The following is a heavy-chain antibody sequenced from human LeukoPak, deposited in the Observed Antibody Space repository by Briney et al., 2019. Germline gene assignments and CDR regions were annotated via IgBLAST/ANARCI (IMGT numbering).Heavy chain of an antibody. CDR2: IYTSGST. CDR1: GGSISSGSYY. V-gene: IGHV4-61*02. Sequence: SETLSLTCTVSGGSISSGSYYWSWIRQPAGKGLEWIGRIYTSGSTNYNPSLKSRVTISVDTSKNQFSLKLSSVTAADTAVYYCARVSVVPAAIEFFDYWGQGTLVTVSS. J-gene: IGHJ4*02. D-gene: IGHD2-2*02. CDR3: ARVSVVPAAIEFFDY.